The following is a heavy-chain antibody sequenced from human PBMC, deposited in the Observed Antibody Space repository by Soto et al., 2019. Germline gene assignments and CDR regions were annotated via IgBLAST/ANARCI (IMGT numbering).Heavy chain of an antibody. CDR3: ARVFSGYDVSFDY. V-gene: IGHV4-59*12. D-gene: IGHD5-12*01. Sequence: PSETLSLTCTVSGDSSDNYYWSWVRQPPGKGLEWIGYISYSGSTKYNPSLKSRVTISVDTSKNQFSLKLNSVTAVDTAVYYFARVFSGYDVSFDYWGQGTLVTVSS. CDR1: GDSSDNYY. CDR2: ISYSGST. J-gene: IGHJ4*02.